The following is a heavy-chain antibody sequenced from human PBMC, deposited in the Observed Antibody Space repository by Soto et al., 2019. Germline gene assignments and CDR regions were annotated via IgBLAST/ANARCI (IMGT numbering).Heavy chain of an antibody. J-gene: IGHJ6*03. CDR2: ISASNGDT. Sequence: QVELVQSGVEVKKPGASVKVSCKASGYTFTNHGLSWVRQAPGQGLEWMGWISASNGDTNYAQKFSGRVTVTTDTSTSTGYMELRSLKSEDTAVYYCARMVRGSKIDYYYYMDVWGKGTTVIVSS. V-gene: IGHV1-18*04. CDR3: ARMVRGSKIDYYYYMDV. D-gene: IGHD3-10*01. CDR1: GYTFTNHG.